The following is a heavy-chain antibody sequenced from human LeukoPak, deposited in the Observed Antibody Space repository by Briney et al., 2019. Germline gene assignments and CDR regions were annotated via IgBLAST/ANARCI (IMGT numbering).Heavy chain of an antibody. CDR3: AKPGRIQLWLRVGEFDY. CDR2: INPNSGGT. Sequence: ASVKVSCKASGYTFTGYYMHWVRQAPGQGLEWMGWINPNSGGTNYAQKFQGRVTMTRDTSISTAYMELSRLRSDDTAVYYCAKPGRIQLWLRVGEFDYWGQGTLVTVSS. D-gene: IGHD5-18*01. CDR1: GYTFTGYY. J-gene: IGHJ4*02. V-gene: IGHV1-2*02.